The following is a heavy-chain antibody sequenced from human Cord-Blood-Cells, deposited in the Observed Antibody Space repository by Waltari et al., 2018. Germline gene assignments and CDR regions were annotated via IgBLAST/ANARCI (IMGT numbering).Heavy chain of an antibody. CDR3: AFGGPMVRGALYAFDI. Sequence: QVQLVQSGAAVKKPGDSVKVSCKASGYTFTGYYMPWVRPAPGQGLEWMGWINPNSGGTNYAQKFQGRVTMTRDTSISTAYMELSRLRSDDTAVYYCAFGGPMVRGALYAFDIWGQGTMVTVSS. CDR1: GYTFTGYY. CDR2: INPNSGGT. V-gene: IGHV1-2*02. J-gene: IGHJ3*02. D-gene: IGHD3-10*01.